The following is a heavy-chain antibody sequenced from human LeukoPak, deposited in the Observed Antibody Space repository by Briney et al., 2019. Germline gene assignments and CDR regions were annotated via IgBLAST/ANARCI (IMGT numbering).Heavy chain of an antibody. V-gene: IGHV1-18*01. CDR2: ISAYNGNT. Sequence: GASVKVSCKASGYTFTSYGISWVRQAPGQGLERMGWISAYNGNTNYAQKLQGRVTMTTDTSTSTAYMELRSLRSDDTAVYYCARTPYYYDSSGYYLGDYWGQGTLVTVSS. J-gene: IGHJ4*02. D-gene: IGHD3-22*01. CDR1: GYTFTSYG. CDR3: ARTPYYYDSSGYYLGDY.